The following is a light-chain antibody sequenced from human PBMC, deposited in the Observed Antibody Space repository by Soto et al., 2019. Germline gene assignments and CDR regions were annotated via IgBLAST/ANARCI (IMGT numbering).Light chain of an antibody. J-gene: IGKJ1*01. CDR2: GTS. CDR1: QSVSSSY. V-gene: IGKV3-20*01. CDR3: QEYGNSRWT. Sequence: EIVLTQSPDTLSLSPGERATLSCRASQSVSSSYLARYQQTPGQAPRLLIYGTSNRTTGIPDRFSGSASGTDFTLTIGRLEPEDFAAHYCQEYGNSRWTSGQGTKVDIK.